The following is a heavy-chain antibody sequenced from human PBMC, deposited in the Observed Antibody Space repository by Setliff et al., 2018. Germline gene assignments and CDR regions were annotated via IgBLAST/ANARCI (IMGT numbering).Heavy chain of an antibody. CDR1: GGSVSDSTYY. D-gene: IGHD6-19*01. J-gene: IGHJ6*03. V-gene: IGHV4-39*07. CDR2: IYYSGST. CDR3: ARATSGWYSAYYYYMDV. Sequence: PSETLSLTCTVSGGSVSDSTYYWGWVRQPPGKGLEWIGSIYYSGSTYYNPSLRSRVTISLDTSKNQFSLNLTSVTAADTAVYYCARATSGWYSAYYYYMDVWGKGTTVTVSS.